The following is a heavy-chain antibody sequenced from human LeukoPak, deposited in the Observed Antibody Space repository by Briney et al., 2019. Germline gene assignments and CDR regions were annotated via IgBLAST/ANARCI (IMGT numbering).Heavy chain of an antibody. J-gene: IGHJ6*03. V-gene: IGHV4-34*01. CDR3: AREAATEPHYYYYMDV. CDR2: INHSGST. CDR1: GGSFSNYY. D-gene: IGHD1-14*01. Sequence: SETLSLTCAVYGGSFSNYYWSWIRQSPGKGLEWIGEINHSGSTYYNPSLKSRVTMSVDTSKNQFSLNLSSVTAADTAVYYCAREAATEPHYYYYMDVWGKGTTVTVSS.